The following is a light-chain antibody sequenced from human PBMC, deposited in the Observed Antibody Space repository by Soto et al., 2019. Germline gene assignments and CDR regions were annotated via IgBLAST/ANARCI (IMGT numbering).Light chain of an antibody. CDR3: SSYASSGTPYV. J-gene: IGLJ1*01. CDR2: DVS. Sequence: QSALTQPASVSGSPGQSITISCTGTSSDVGGYNYVSWYQQHPGKAPKLMIYDVSDRPSGVSNRFSGSKSGNTASLTISGLQAEDEADYYCSSYASSGTPYVFVSGTKVTVL. CDR1: SSDVGGYNY. V-gene: IGLV2-14*01.